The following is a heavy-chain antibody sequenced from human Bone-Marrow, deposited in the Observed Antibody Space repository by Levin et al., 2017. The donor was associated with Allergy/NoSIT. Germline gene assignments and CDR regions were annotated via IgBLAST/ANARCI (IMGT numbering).Heavy chain of an antibody. J-gene: IGHJ4*02. CDR2: IYGSGST. V-gene: IGHV4-30-4*01. Sequence: SQTLSLTCEVSGVSISNADYYWNWVRQPPGKGLEWIGYIYGSGSTSYNPSLKGRLAMSMDTSKNQFSLRLNSVPAADTAVYYCAREVYYHSSGYYYYFDFWGQGTLVTVSS. D-gene: IGHD3-22*01. CDR1: GVSISNADYY. CDR3: AREVYYHSSGYYYYFDF.